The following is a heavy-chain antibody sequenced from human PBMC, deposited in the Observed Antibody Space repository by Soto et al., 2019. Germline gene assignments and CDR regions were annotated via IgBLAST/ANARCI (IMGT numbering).Heavy chain of an antibody. CDR1: GYTFTSYD. V-gene: IGHV1-8*01. D-gene: IGHD4-17*01. CDR2: MNANSGNT. CDR3: ARFTTVTTAYAFDI. J-gene: IGHJ3*02. Sequence: QVQLVQSGAEVKKPGASVKVSCKASGYTFTSYDINWVRQATGQGLEWMGWMNANSGNTGYAQKFQGRVPMTKNTSIRTDDMELSSLRSEGPAVYYCARFTTVTTAYAFDIWGQGTMVTGSS.